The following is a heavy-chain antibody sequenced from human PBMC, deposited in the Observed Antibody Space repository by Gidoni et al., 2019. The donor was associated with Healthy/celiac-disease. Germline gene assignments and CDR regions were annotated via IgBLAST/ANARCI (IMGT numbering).Heavy chain of an antibody. CDR3: ARLVAVAGTDWYFDL. D-gene: IGHD6-19*01. Sequence: QLQLQESGPGLVKPSETLSLTCTVSGGSISSSSYYWGWIRQPPGKGLEWIGSIYYSGSTYYNPSLKSRVTISVDTSKNQFSLKLSSVTAADTAVYYCARLVAVAGTDWYFDLWGRGTLVNVSS. V-gene: IGHV4-39*01. CDR1: GGSISSSSYY. J-gene: IGHJ2*01. CDR2: IYYSGST.